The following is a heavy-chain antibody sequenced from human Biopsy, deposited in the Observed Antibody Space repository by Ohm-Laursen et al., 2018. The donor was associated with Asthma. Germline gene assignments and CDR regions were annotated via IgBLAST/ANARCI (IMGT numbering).Heavy chain of an antibody. CDR3: ARHWDWGSFFDY. V-gene: IGHV4-39*01. D-gene: IGHD7-27*01. CDR1: GGSMSSSSYY. J-gene: IGHJ4*02. CDR2: ISYTGSA. Sequence: SQTLSLTCTVSGGSMSSSSYYWGWIRKPPGKGLEWMGSISYTGSAYHNPSLKSRVTISVDTSKNHFTLKLRSEPAADTAVYYCARHWDWGSFFDYWGQGTPVTVSS.